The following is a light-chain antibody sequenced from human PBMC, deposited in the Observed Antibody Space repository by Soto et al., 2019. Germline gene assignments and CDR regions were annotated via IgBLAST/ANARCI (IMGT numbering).Light chain of an antibody. J-gene: IGKJ1*01. V-gene: IGKV1-39*01. CDR2: AAS. CDR3: QQSYSTPPRA. Sequence: DIQMTQSPSSLSASVGDRVTITCRASQSITNYLNWYQQKPGKAPKLLIYAASTLQSGVPSRFSGSGSGTDFTLTISSLQPEDFETYYCQQSYSTPPRAFGQWTKVDIK. CDR1: QSITNY.